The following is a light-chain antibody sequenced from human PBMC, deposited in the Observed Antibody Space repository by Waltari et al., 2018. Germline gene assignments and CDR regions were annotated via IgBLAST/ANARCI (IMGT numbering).Light chain of an antibody. Sequence: EVVLTQSPGTLSSSPGESATLSCRASESIGRALAWYQQKPGQAPRLLIYGASTRATGIPDRFSGSGSGTDFSLTISRLEPEDFEVYYCQHYVRLPVTFGQGTRVEI. CDR2: GAS. J-gene: IGKJ1*01. CDR1: ESIGRA. CDR3: QHYVRLPVT. V-gene: IGKV3-20*01.